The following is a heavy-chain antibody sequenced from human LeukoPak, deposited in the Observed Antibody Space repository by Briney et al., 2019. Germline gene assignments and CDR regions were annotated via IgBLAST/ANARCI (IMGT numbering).Heavy chain of an antibody. CDR3: RAGYYDSSGYFDY. Sequence: PSGTLSLTCAVSGGSISSSNWWSWVRQPPGKGLEWIGEIYHSGSTNYNPSLKSRVTISVDKSKNQFSLKLSSVTAADMAVYYCRAGYYDSSGYFDYWGQGTLVTVSS. CDR2: IYHSGST. J-gene: IGHJ4*02. CDR1: GGSISSSNW. D-gene: IGHD3-22*01. V-gene: IGHV4-4*02.